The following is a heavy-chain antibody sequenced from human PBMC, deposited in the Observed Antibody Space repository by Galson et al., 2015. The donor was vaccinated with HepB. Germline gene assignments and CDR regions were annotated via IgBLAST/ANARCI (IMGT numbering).Heavy chain of an antibody. V-gene: IGHV1-46*01. CDR1: GYTFTSYY. Sequence: SVKVSCKASGYTFTSYYMHWVRQAPGQGLEWMGIINPSGGSTSYAQKFQGRVTMTRDTSTSTVYMELSSLRSEDTAVYYCARAGRTESRPVTTPYYFDYWGQGTLVTVSS. J-gene: IGHJ4*02. CDR2: INPSGGST. CDR3: ARAGRTESRPVTTPYYFDY. D-gene: IGHD4-11*01.